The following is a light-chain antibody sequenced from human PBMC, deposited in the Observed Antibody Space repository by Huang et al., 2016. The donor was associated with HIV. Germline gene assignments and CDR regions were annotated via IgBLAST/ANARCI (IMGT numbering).Light chain of an antibody. CDR1: QHIGTD. V-gene: IGKV3-15*01. Sequence: LTQSPITLSVSPGERAVLSCRASQHIGTDLAWYQQRPGQAPRLLIYDSFTRAIGVPSRFSGSGSGADFTLSISGLQSEDFAVYYCQQYDDWPRTFGQGTKLEI. CDR2: DSF. CDR3: QQYDDWPRT. J-gene: IGKJ1*01.